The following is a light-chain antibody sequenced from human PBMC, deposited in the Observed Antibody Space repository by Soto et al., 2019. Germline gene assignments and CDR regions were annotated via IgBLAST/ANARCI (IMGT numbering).Light chain of an antibody. J-gene: IGKJ1*01. CDR2: AAS. CDR1: QVIGSW. Sequence: DIQMTQSPSSVSASVGDRVTITCRASQVIGSWLAWYQQKPGKAPKLLIYAASSLHSGVPSSFSGSGSGTDFTLTTSSLQPEDSATYYCQQANSFPWTFGQGTKVEIK. CDR3: QQANSFPWT. V-gene: IGKV1-12*01.